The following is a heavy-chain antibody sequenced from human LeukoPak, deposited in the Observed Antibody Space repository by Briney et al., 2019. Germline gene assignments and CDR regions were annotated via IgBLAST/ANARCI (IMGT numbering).Heavy chain of an antibody. CDR2: MWFGATT. J-gene: IGHJ4*02. CDR1: GDPISSSSSY. D-gene: IGHD1-26*01. CDR3: ARGRRGSYFPDN. V-gene: IGHV4-39*07. Sequence: SETLSLTCTVPGDPISSSSSYWGWIRQPPGKGLEGSGRMWFGATTSYDPSLKSRVTISVDPTKNQFSLKLSSVTAADTALYYSARGRRGSYFPDNWGQGTLVTVSS.